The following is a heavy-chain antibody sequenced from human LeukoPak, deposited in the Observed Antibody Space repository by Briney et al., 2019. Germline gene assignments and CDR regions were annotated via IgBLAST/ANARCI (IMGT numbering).Heavy chain of an antibody. D-gene: IGHD3/OR15-3a*01. CDR1: GGTFSSYA. CDR2: ISAYNNNT. CDR3: VRGGEGLLPYY. J-gene: IGHJ4*02. Sequence: GASVKVSCKASGGTFSSYAIRWVRQAPGQGLEWMGWISAYNNNTNYAQKFQGRVTMTTDTSTSTAYMELRSLRSDDTAVYYCVRGGEGLLPYYWGQGTLVTVSS. V-gene: IGHV1-18*01.